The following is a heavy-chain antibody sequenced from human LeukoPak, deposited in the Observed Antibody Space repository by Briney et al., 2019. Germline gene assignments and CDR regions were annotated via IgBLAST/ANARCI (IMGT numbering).Heavy chain of an antibody. D-gene: IGHD2-21*02. J-gene: IGHJ4*02. V-gene: IGHV3-7*01. Sequence: WGSLRLSCAASGLTFSEYWMNWVRQAPGKGLEWVANIDQDGGGKYYLDSVKGRFTISRDNAKSSLYLQIDSLRAEDTAVYYCARGDWAPFDYWGQGSLLTVSS. CDR1: GLTFSEYW. CDR2: IDQDGGGK. CDR3: ARGDWAPFDY.